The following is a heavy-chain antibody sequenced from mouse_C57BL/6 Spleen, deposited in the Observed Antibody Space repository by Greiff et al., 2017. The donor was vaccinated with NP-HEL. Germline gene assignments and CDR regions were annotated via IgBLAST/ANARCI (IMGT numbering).Heavy chain of an antibody. D-gene: IGHD2-4*01. J-gene: IGHJ4*01. CDR3: ARRADYDEGYYAMDY. CDR1: GYTFTDYY. Sequence: VQLQQSGPVLVKPGASVKMSCKASGYTFTDYYMNWVKQSHGKSLEWIGVINPYNGGTSYNQKFKGKATLTVDKSSSTAYMELNSLTSEDSAVYYCARRADYDEGYYAMDYWGQGTSVTVSS. CDR2: INPYNGGT. V-gene: IGHV1-19*01.